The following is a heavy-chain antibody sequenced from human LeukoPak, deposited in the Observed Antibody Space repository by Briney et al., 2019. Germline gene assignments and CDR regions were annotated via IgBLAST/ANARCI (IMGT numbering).Heavy chain of an antibody. CDR2: IYPSGGT. D-gene: IGHD2-8*01. J-gene: IGHJ3*02. V-gene: IGHV4-61*09. Sequence: PSETLSLTCTVSGGSIGSGSYYWSWIRQPAGKGLEWIGHIYPSGGTSYNPSLKSRVTISVNTSKNQFSLKLSSVTAADTAVYYCARHPLVRGRLHGLDIWGQGTMLTVSS. CDR3: ARHPLVRGRLHGLDI. CDR1: GGSIGSGSYY.